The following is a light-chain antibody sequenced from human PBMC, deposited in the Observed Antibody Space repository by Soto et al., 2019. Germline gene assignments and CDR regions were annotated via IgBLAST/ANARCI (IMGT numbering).Light chain of an antibody. CDR3: WHPRCSPGR. CDR2: GAS. CDR1: QRVSSN. Sequence: WSQSPGKLAVSVGGRVTLACLASQRVSSNLAWYQQQPGQAPRLLIYGASSRATGIPDRFSGRGSGTNVTITIIWLEPVDVSVSYFWHPRCSPGRFGQGTKVDIK. V-gene: IGKV3-20*01. J-gene: IGKJ1*01.